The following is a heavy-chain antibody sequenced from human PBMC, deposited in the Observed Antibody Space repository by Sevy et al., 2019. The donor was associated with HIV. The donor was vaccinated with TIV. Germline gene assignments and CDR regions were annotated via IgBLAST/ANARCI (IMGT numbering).Heavy chain of an antibody. CDR3: ASGWAWSLYYGMDV. V-gene: IGHV3-53*01. D-gene: IGHD1-26*01. CDR1: GFTVSSNY. J-gene: IGHJ6*02. CDR2: IYSGGST. Sequence: GGSLRLSCAASGFTVSSNYMSWVRQAPGKGLEWVSVIYSGGSTYYADSVKGRFTISRDNSKNTLYLQMNSLRAEDTAVYYCASGWAWSLYYGMDVWGQGTTVTVSS.